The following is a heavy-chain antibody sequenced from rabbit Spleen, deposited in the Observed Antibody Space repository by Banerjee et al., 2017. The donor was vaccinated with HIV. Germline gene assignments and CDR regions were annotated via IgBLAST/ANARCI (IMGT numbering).Heavy chain of an antibody. CDR3: ARDLVAVIGWNFSL. J-gene: IGHJ4*01. CDR1: GFSFGDRDV. Sequence: QEQLVESGGGLVQPEGSLTLTCTASGFSFGDRDVMCWVRQAPGKGLEWIACIYPGSSGSPYYASWAKGRFTISKTSSTTVTLQMTSLTAADTATYFCARDLVAVIGWNFSLWGPGTLVTVS. CDR2: IYPGSSGSP. D-gene: IGHD1-1*01. V-gene: IGHV1S45*01.